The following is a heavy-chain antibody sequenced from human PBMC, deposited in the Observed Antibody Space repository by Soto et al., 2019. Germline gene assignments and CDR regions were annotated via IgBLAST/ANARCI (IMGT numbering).Heavy chain of an antibody. Sequence: QEQLQQWGAGLLKTSETLSLTCAVEGGSFSGHFWSWIRQPPGKGLEWIGEMNHGGVNNYNPSLESRLTMSVDTIKSRISLKLTSVTAADTAVYYCARGQFHSGGYFDLWGRGTPVTVSS. J-gene: IGHJ2*01. CDR3: ARGQFHSGGYFDL. V-gene: IGHV4-34*02. D-gene: IGHD1-26*01. CDR1: GGSFSGHF. CDR2: MNHGGVN.